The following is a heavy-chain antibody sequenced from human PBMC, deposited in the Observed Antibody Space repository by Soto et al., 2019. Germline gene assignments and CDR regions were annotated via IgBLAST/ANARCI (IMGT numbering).Heavy chain of an antibody. Sequence: PSETLSLTCSVSGGSISSKSYSWAWIRQPPGEGLEWIGSIYHTGNAYYNPSLKSRVTISVDTSKNQFSLKVTSVTAADTALYYCARDYFDSSDYTTNWFDPWGQGTLVTVSS. CDR2: IYHTGNA. CDR1: GGSISSKSYS. J-gene: IGHJ5*02. CDR3: ARDYFDSSDYTTNWFDP. D-gene: IGHD3-22*01. V-gene: IGHV4-39*01.